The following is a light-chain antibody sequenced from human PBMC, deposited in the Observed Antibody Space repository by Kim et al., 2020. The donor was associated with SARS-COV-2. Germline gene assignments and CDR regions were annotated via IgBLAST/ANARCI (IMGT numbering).Light chain of an antibody. CDR1: QDISNY. Sequence: AAVGDRITITCRASQDISNYLAWYQQKPGKVPKPLIYGASTLQSGVPSRFSGSGSGTHFTLTISSLQPEDVAVYYCQKYDSAPWTFGQGTKVDIK. CDR3: QKYDSAPWT. J-gene: IGKJ1*01. V-gene: IGKV1-27*01. CDR2: GAS.